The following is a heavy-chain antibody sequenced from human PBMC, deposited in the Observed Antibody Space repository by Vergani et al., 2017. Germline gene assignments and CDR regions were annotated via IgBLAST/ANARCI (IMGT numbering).Heavy chain of an antibody. Sequence: EVQLLESGGGLVQPGGSLRLSCAASGFTFNSYGMHWVRQAPGKGLEWVSAISGSGGSTYYADSVKGRFTISRDNSKNTVYLQINSLRAEDTAFYYCADLYGDDGFSPFWGQGTLVTVSS. D-gene: IGHD2-21*01. CDR1: GFTFNSYG. V-gene: IGHV3-23*01. CDR2: ISGSGGST. CDR3: ADLYGDDGFSPF. J-gene: IGHJ4*02.